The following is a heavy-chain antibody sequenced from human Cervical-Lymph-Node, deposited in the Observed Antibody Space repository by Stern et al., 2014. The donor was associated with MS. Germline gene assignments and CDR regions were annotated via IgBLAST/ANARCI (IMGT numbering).Heavy chain of an antibody. Sequence: VQLVESGAEVQKPGASVKVSCRASGYTFSDYGLSWVRQAPGHGLEWMGWISPYTGVTKYAQKLQGRVTMATDTSTSTAYMELRSLDSDDTAVYYCARDGFFNYFGLDVWGQGTTVTVSS. CDR1: GYTFSDYG. J-gene: IGHJ6*02. CDR3: ARDGFFNYFGLDV. CDR2: ISPYTGVT. V-gene: IGHV1-18*01.